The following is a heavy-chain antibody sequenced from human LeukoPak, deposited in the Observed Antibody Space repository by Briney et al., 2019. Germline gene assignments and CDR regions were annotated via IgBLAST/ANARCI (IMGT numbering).Heavy chain of an antibody. J-gene: IGHJ2*01. D-gene: IGHD1-26*01. CDR2: IIPILGIA. V-gene: IGHV1-69*04. CDR3: ARDLGGTRISPPYWYFDL. Sequence: SVKVSCKASGGTFSSYAISWVRQAPGQGLEWMGRIIPILGIANYAQKFQGRVTITADKSTSTAYMELSSLRSEDTAVYYCARDLGGTRISPPYWYFDLWGRGTLVTVSS. CDR1: GGTFSSYA.